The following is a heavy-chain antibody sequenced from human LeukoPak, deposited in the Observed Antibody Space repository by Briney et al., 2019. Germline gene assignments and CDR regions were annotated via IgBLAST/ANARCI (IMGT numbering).Heavy chain of an antibody. D-gene: IGHD6-19*01. CDR3: ARGAVAGPPYFDY. V-gene: IGHV3-21*01. CDR2: MSSSSSYI. CDR1: GFTFSHYV. Sequence: GGPLRLSCAASGFTFSHYVMNWVRQSPGKGLEWASSMSSSSSYINYADSVKGRFTISRDNAKNSLYLQMNSLRAEDTAVYYCARGAVAGPPYFDYWGQGTLVTVSS. J-gene: IGHJ4*02.